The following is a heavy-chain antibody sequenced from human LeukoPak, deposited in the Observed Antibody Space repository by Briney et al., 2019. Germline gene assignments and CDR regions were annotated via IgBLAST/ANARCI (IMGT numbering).Heavy chain of an antibody. J-gene: IGHJ6*03. Sequence: PSETLSLTCAVYGGSFSGYYWSWIRQPPRKGLEWIGEINHSGSTNYNPSLKSRVTISVDTSKNQFSLKLSSVTAADTAVYYCARLAGYCSSTSCQRGYYMDVWGKGTTVTVSS. D-gene: IGHD2-2*01. CDR3: ARLAGYCSSTSCQRGYYMDV. V-gene: IGHV4-34*01. CDR1: GGSFSGYY. CDR2: INHSGST.